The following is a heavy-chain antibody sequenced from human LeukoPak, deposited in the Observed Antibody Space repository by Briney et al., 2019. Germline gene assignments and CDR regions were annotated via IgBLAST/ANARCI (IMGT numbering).Heavy chain of an antibody. Sequence: SETPSLTCTVSGGSISSSSYYWGWIRQPPGKGLGWIGSIYYSGSTYYNPSLKSRVTISVDTSKNQFSLKLSSVTAADTAVYYCARLEMGYSNYNFDYWGQGTLVTVSS. J-gene: IGHJ4*02. D-gene: IGHD4-11*01. CDR1: GGSISSSSYY. CDR3: ARLEMGYSNYNFDY. V-gene: IGHV4-39*01. CDR2: IYYSGST.